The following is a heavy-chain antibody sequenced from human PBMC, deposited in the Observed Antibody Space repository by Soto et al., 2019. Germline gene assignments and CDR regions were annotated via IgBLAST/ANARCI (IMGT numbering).Heavy chain of an antibody. J-gene: IGHJ6*02. Sequence: QVQLVQSGAEVKKPGSSVKVSCKASGGTFSSYVISWVRQAPGQGLEWMGGFIPMFNRPHSARKFQGRVTITADESTTTAYMDLSGLRSEDTAFYYCARGQFHHVSNYYYALDVWGQGTTVTVSS. V-gene: IGHV1-69*01. CDR1: GGTFSSYV. CDR3: ARGQFHHVSNYYYALDV. CDR2: FIPMFNRP.